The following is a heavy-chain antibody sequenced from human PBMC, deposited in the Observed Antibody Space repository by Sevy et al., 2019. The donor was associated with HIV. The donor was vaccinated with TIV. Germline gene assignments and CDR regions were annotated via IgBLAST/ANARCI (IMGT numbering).Heavy chain of an antibody. V-gene: IGHV3-30*18. CDR3: AKIPIVVVPAATGSYLDY. Sequence: GGSLRLSCAASGFTFNNHGMHWVRQAPGRGLEWVAIIAFDGGNAFYADSVKGRFTISRDNSKNTLYLQMNSLRAEDTAVYYCAKIPIVVVPAATGSYLDYWGQGTLVTVSS. CDR2: IAFDGGNA. J-gene: IGHJ4*02. D-gene: IGHD2-2*01. CDR1: GFTFNNHG.